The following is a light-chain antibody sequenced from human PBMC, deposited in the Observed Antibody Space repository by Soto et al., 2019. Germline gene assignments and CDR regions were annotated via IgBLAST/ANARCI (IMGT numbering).Light chain of an antibody. J-gene: IGKJ3*01. Sequence: EIVLTQSPATLSLAPGERATLSCRASQSVSSYLAWYQQKPGQAPRLLIYDTSKRATGIPARFSGSGSGTDFTLTISSLEPEDFAVYYCQQRTNWPRSFTFGPGTKVDIK. CDR1: QSVSSY. CDR2: DTS. V-gene: IGKV3-11*01. CDR3: QQRTNWPRSFT.